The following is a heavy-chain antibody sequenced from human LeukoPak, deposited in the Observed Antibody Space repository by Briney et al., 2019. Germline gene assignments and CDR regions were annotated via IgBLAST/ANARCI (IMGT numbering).Heavy chain of an antibody. CDR3: ARVKYSSSWLKTLTYGMDV. Sequence: SETLSLTCTVSGGSISGGDYFWSWVRQPPGKGLEWIGYIYYSGSTNYNPSLKSRVTISVDTSKNQFSLKLSSVTAADTAVYYCARVKYSSSWLKTLTYGMDVWGQGTTVTVSS. J-gene: IGHJ6*02. CDR1: GGSISGGDYF. D-gene: IGHD6-13*01. V-gene: IGHV4-61*08. CDR2: IYYSGST.